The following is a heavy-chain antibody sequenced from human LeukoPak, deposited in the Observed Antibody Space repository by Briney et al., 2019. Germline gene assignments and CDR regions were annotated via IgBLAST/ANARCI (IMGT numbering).Heavy chain of an antibody. V-gene: IGHV4-31*03. J-gene: IGHJ5*02. Sequence: SETLSLTCTVSGGSISSGGYYWSWLRQHPGTGLEWIGYIYYSGSTYYNPSLKSRVTISVDTSKNQFSLKLSSVTAADTAVYYCARVLRYFDWLVWFDPWGQGTLVTVSS. CDR2: IYYSGST. D-gene: IGHD3-9*01. CDR1: GGSISSGGYY. CDR3: ARVLRYFDWLVWFDP.